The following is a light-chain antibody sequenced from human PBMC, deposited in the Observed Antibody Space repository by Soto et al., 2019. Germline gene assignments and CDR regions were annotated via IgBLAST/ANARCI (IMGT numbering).Light chain of an antibody. Sequence: QSVLTQPASVSGSPGQSITISCTGTSSDVGSYNLVSWYQQHPGKAPKLMIYEGSKRPSGVSNRFSGSKSGNTASLTISGLQAEDEAAYYCCSYAGSSNFVLGTGTKVTV. CDR2: EGS. J-gene: IGLJ1*01. CDR3: CSYAGSSNFV. CDR1: SSDVGSYNL. V-gene: IGLV2-23*01.